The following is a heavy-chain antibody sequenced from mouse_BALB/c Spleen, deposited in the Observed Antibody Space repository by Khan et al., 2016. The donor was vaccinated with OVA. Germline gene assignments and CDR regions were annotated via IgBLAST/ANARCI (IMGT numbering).Heavy chain of an antibody. CDR3: GRREYYRNSAY. CDR2: INTYTGEP. Sequence: QVQLQQSGPELKKPGETVKISCKASGYTFTNYGMDWVKQAPGKGLKWMGWINTYTGEPTYPDDFKGRFAFSLESSASTAYLQINNLKNEDTARECCGRREYYRNSAYWGQGTMVTGST. J-gene: IGHJ3*01. D-gene: IGHD2-14*01. V-gene: IGHV9-3-1*01. CDR1: GYTFTNYG.